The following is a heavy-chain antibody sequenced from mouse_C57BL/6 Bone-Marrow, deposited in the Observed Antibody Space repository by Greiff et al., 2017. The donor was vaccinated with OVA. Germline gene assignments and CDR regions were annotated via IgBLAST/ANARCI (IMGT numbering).Heavy chain of an antibody. J-gene: IGHJ3*01. CDR1: GYTFTSYW. CDR2: IDPSDSYT. CDR3: ARRGIYDGYYVFAY. V-gene: IGHV1-69*01. D-gene: IGHD2-3*01. Sequence: QVQLQQPGAELVMPGASVKLSCEASGYTFTSYWMHWVKQRPGQGLEWIGEIDPSDSYTNYNQKFKGKSTLTVDKSSSTAYMQLSSLTSEDSAVYYCARRGIYDGYYVFAYWGQGTLVTVSA.